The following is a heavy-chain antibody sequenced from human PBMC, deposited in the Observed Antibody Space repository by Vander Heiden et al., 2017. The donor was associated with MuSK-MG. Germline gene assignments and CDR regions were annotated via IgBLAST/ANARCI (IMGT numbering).Heavy chain of an antibody. CDR3: ATGGEEGDIDY. J-gene: IGHJ4*02. Sequence: QVQLVESGGGVVQPGRSLRLSCAASGFTFSRYAMHWVRQAPGKGMEWVAVISYDGSNKYYADSVKGRFTISRDNSKNTLYLQMNSLRAEDTAVYYCATGGEEGDIDYWGQGTLVTVSS. CDR2: ISYDGSNK. D-gene: IGHD2-8*02. V-gene: IGHV3-30-3*01. CDR1: GFTFSRYA.